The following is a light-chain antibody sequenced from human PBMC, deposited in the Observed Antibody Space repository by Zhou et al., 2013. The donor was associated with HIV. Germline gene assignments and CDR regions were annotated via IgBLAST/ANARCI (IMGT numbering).Light chain of an antibody. J-gene: IGKJ4*01. CDR2: GAS. Sequence: EIVLTQSPVTLSVSPGERATLSCRASQSLRNNLAWYQQKTGQSPRLLIYGASTRATGIPARFSGSGSGTEFTLTISSLEPEDFAVYYCQQRSDWPPTFGGGARVDIK. CDR3: QQRSDWPPT. V-gene: IGKV3-15*01. CDR1: QSLRNN.